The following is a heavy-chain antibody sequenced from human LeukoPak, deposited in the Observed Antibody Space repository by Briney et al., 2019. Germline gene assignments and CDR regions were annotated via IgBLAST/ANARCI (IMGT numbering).Heavy chain of an antibody. CDR3: ATVPPGAIWYYFDY. CDR1: GYSFITYW. V-gene: IGHV5-51*01. Sequence: GESLKISCKGSGYSFITYWIAWVRQMPGKGLEWVGIIYPGDSDTRYSPSFQGQVTISTDKSISTAYLQWSSLKASDTAMYFCATVPPGAIWYYFDYWGQGTLVTVAS. J-gene: IGHJ4*02. D-gene: IGHD3-3*01. CDR2: IYPGDSDT.